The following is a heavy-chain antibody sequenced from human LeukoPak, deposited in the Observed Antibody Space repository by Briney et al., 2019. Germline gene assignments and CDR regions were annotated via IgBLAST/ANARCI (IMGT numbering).Heavy chain of an antibody. Sequence: GGSLRLSCAASGFTFSSYAMHWVRQAPGKGLEWVSYISGTGSHTYYADSVKGRFTISRDDAKNTLYLQMNSLRGEDTAVYYCAKSSRGSGDTDFWGQGTLVTVSS. V-gene: IGHV3-21*05. D-gene: IGHD3-10*01. J-gene: IGHJ4*02. CDR1: GFTFSSYA. CDR3: AKSSRGSGDTDF. CDR2: ISGTGSHT.